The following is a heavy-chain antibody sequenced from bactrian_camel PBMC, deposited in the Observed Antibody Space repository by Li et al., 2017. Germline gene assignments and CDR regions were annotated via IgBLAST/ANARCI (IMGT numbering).Heavy chain of an antibody. CDR1: GFAFSGFY. J-gene: IGHJ4*01. Sequence: AQLVESGGGLVQPGGSLKLSCAASGFAFSGFYMSWVRQAPGKGLEWVSTVDSRGGATYYADSVKGRFTMSRDSANSTLYLQMNSLKFDDTALYFCATGTGGRWGQGTQVTVS. V-gene: IGHV3S40*01. CDR2: VDSRGGAT. D-gene: IGHD5*01. CDR3: ATGTGGR.